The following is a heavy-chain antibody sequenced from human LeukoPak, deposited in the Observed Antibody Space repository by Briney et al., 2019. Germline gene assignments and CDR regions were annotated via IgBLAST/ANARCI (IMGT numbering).Heavy chain of an antibody. V-gene: IGHV4-4*02. CDR3: ARASTTVWAFDI. CDR1: GGSISSSNW. D-gene: IGHD4-17*01. CDR2: IYHSGST. J-gene: IGHJ3*02. Sequence: SETLSLTCAVSGGSISSSNWWSWVRQPPGKALEWIGEIYHSGSTNYNPSLKSRVTISVDKSKNQFSLKLSSVTAADTAVYYCARASTTVWAFDIWGQGTMVTVSS.